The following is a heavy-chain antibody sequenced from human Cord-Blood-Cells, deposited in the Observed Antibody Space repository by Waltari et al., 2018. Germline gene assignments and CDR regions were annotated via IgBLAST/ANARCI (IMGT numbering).Heavy chain of an antibody. CDR2: IYYSGST. V-gene: IGHV4-59*01. CDR3: ARDGGYSSSGVGFDP. Sequence: QVQLQESGPGLVKPSATLSLTCTVSGGSISSYYWSWIRQSPGKGLGWIGYIYYSGSTNYNPSLKSRVTISVDTSKNQFSLKLSSVTAADTAVYYCARDGGYSSSGVGFDPWGQGTLVTVSS. J-gene: IGHJ5*02. D-gene: IGHD6-6*01. CDR1: GGSISSYY.